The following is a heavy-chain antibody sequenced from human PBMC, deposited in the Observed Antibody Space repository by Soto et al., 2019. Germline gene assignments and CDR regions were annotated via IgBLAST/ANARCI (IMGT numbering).Heavy chain of an antibody. CDR3: VKDRGRYCSGGKCYLFDS. Sequence: PGGSLRLSCVPSGFTFSSYAMHWVRQAPGKGLEWVAIISYDGTNKYYADSVRGRFTTSRDNSKNTLYLQMNSLRVEDTALYYCVKDRGRYCSGGKCYLFDSWGLGA. J-gene: IGHJ4*02. V-gene: IGHV3-30*04. CDR1: GFTFSSYA. CDR2: ISYDGTNK. D-gene: IGHD2-15*01.